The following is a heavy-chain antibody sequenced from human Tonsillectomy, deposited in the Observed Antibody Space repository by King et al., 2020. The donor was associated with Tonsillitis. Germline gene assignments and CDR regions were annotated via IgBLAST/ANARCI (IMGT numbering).Heavy chain of an antibody. D-gene: IGHD3-10*01. CDR3: ARDLWFGEYYYYGMDV. J-gene: IGHJ6*02. CDR2: IYYSGST. Sequence: VQLQESGPGLVKPSETLSLTCTVSGGSISSYYWSWIRQPPGKGLEWIGYIYYSGSTNYNPSLKSRVTISVDTSKNQFSLKLSSVTAADTAVYYCARDLWFGEYYYYGMDVWGQGTPVTVSS. V-gene: IGHV4-59*01. CDR1: GGSISSYY.